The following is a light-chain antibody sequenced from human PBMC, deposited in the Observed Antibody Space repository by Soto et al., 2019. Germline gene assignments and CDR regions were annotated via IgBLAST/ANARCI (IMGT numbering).Light chain of an antibody. CDR2: AAS. CDR1: QGIRND. Sequence: AIHMTQSPSSLSASVGDRVTITCRASQGIRNDLDWFQQKPGKAPKLLIYAASNLQSGVPARFSGSGSGTDFTLTISSLQPEDFATYYCQQSYSSPPTFGQGTKVDI. J-gene: IGKJ1*01. V-gene: IGKV1-6*01. CDR3: QQSYSSPPT.